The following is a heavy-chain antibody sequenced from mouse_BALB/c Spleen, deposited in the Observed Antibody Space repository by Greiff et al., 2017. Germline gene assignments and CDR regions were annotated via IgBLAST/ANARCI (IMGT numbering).Heavy chain of an antibody. Sequence: VQLVESGAELARPGASVKMSCKASGYTFTSYTMHWVKQRPGQGLEWIGYINPSSGYTNSNQKFKDKATLTADKSSSTAYMQLSSLTSEDSAVYYCARGDYYGSSYYAMDYWGQGTSVTVSS. CDR2: INPSSGYT. CDR3: ARGDYYGSSYYAMDY. V-gene: IGHV1-4*01. J-gene: IGHJ4*01. CDR1: GYTFTSYT. D-gene: IGHD1-1*01.